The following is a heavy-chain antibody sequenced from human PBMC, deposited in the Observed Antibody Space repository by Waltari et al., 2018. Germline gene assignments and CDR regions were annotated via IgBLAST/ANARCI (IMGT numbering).Heavy chain of an antibody. J-gene: IGHJ6*03. CDR1: GGSFSDYY. CDR2: INHSGST. Sequence: QVQLQQWGAGLLKPSETLSLTCAVYGGSFSDYYWSWIRQPPGKGLEWIGEINHSGSTNYNPSLESRVTISVDTSKNQFSLKLSSVTAADTAVYYCARVGSNYYYYYYMDVWGKGTTVTVSS. D-gene: IGHD3-10*01. V-gene: IGHV4-34*01. CDR3: ARVGSNYYYYYYMDV.